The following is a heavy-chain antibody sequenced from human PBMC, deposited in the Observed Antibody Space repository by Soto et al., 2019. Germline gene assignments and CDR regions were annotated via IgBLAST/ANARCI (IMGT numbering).Heavy chain of an antibody. CDR2: ISWNSGSI. CDR1: GFTFYDYA. Sequence: SGGSLSLSCAASGFTFYDYAMHWVRQAPGKGLEWVSGISWNSGSIGYADSVKGRFTISRDNAKNSQYLQMNSLRAEDTALYYCAKDRYYDASGYYGMDVWGQGTTVTVSS. J-gene: IGHJ6*02. D-gene: IGHD3-22*01. CDR3: AKDRYYDASGYYGMDV. V-gene: IGHV3-9*01.